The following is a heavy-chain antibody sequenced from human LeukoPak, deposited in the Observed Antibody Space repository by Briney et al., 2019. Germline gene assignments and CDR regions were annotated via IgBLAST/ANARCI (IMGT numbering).Heavy chain of an antibody. D-gene: IGHD6-6*01. CDR3: ARDRGSDYFDY. J-gene: IGHJ4*02. CDR2: INSDGSST. CDR1: GFTFSDHY. Sequence: PGGSLRLSCAASGFTFSDHYMHWVRQAPGKGLVWVSRINSDGSSTSYADSVKGRFTISRDNAKNTLYLQMNSLRAEDTAVYYCARDRGSDYFDYWGQGTLVTVSS. V-gene: IGHV3-74*01.